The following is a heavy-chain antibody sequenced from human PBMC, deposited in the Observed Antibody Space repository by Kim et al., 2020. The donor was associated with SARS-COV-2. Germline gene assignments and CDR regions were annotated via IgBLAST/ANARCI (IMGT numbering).Heavy chain of an antibody. V-gene: IGHV1-69*13. CDR2: IIPIFGTA. J-gene: IGHJ6*02. Sequence: SVKVSCKASGGTFSSYAISWVRQAPGQGLEWMGGIIPIFGTANYAQKFQGRVTITADESTSTAYMELSSLRSEDTAVYYCARAGYSSGLVNYYGMDVWGQGTPVTVSS. D-gene: IGHD6-19*01. CDR3: ARAGYSSGLVNYYGMDV. CDR1: GGTFSSYA.